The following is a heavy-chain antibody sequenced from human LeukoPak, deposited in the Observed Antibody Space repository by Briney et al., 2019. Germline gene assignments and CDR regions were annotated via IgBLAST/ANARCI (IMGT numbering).Heavy chain of an antibody. D-gene: IGHD3-3*01. CDR3: AREVGMGITIFGVVNDAFDI. CDR1: GFTFSDYY. J-gene: IGHJ3*02. Sequence: GGSLRLSCAASGFTFSDYYMSWIRQVPGKGLEWVSYISSSGSTIYYADSVKGRFTISRDNAKNSLYLQMNSLRAEDTAVYYCAREVGMGITIFGVVNDAFDIWGQRTMVTVSS. CDR2: ISSSGSTI. V-gene: IGHV3-11*04.